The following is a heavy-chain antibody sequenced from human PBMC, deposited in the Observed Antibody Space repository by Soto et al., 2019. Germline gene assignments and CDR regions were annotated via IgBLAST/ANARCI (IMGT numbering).Heavy chain of an antibody. CDR1: GGSISSGDYY. CDR2: IYYSGST. CDR3: ARGGTSCDYHHY. V-gene: IGHV4-30-4*01. Sequence: SETLSLTCTVSGGSISSGDYYWSWIRQPPGKGLEWIGYIYYSGSTYYNPSLKSRVTISVDTSKNQFSLKLSSVTAADTAVYYWARGGTSCDYHHYWSQGTRVTVCS. J-gene: IGHJ4*02. D-gene: IGHD4-17*01.